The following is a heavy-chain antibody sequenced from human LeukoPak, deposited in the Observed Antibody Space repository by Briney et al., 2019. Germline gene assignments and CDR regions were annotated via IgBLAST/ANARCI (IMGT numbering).Heavy chain of an antibody. CDR2: INSDGSST. V-gene: IGHV3-74*01. CDR1: GITFRSFW. J-gene: IGHJ4*02. CDR3: ARDGGAAGYFDY. Sequence: GGSLRLSCAATGITFRSFWMHWVRQAPGKGLVWVSRINSDGSSTSYADSVKGRFTISRDNAKNTVYLQMDSLRAEDTALYYCARDGGAAGYFDYWGQGTLVTVSS. D-gene: IGHD6-13*01.